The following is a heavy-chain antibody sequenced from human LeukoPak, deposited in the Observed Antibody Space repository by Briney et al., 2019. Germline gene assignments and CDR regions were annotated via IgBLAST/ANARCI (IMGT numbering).Heavy chain of an antibody. Sequence: SETLSLTCTVSGGSISSGGYYWSWIRQHPGKGLEWIGYIYYSGSTNYNPSLKSRVTISVDTSKNQFSLKLSSVTAADTAVYYCARFGIAAAVDYWGQGTLVTVSS. CDR3: ARFGIAAAVDY. D-gene: IGHD6-13*01. CDR1: GGSISSGGYY. J-gene: IGHJ4*02. CDR2: IYYSGST. V-gene: IGHV4-61*08.